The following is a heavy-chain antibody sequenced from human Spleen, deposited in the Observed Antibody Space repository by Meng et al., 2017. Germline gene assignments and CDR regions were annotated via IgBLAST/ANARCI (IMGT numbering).Heavy chain of an antibody. D-gene: IGHD2-2*02. J-gene: IGHJ4*02. Sequence: ETLSLTCAASGFTFSSYSMHWVRQVPGKGLVWVSRINSDGSSTSYADSVKGRFTISRDNAKNTLYLQMNSLRAEDTAVYYCARTYLLDYWGQGTLVTVSS. CDR2: INSDGSST. V-gene: IGHV3-74*01. CDR1: GFTFSSYS. CDR3: ARTYLLDY.